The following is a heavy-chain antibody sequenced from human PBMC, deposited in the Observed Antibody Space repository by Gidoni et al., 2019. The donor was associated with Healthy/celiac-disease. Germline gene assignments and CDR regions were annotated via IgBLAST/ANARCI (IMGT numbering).Heavy chain of an antibody. J-gene: IGHJ4*02. V-gene: IGHV3-7*01. CDR2: IKQDGSEK. Sequence: SWVRQAPGKGLEWVANIKQDGSEKYYVDSVKGRFTISRDNAKNSLYLQMNSLRAEDTAVYYCARTRIALVSYYDILTGYPGYYFDYWGQGTLVTVSS. D-gene: IGHD3-9*01. CDR3: ARTRIALVSYYDILTGYPGYYFDY.